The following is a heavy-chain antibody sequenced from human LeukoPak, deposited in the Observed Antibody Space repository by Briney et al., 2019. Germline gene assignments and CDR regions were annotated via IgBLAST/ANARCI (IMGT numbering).Heavy chain of an antibody. D-gene: IGHD3-10*01. CDR3: AREGRFGSQRGAFDI. CDR2: IYYSGST. Sequence: SETLSLTCADYGGSFSGYYWSWIRQPPGKGLEWIGYIYYSGSTNYNPSLKSRVTISVDTSKNQFSLKLSSVTAADTAVYYCAREGRFGSQRGAFDIWGQGTMVTVSS. J-gene: IGHJ3*02. V-gene: IGHV4-59*01. CDR1: GGSFSGYY.